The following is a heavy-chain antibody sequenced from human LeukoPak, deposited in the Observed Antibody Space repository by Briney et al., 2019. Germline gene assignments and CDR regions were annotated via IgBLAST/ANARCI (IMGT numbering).Heavy chain of an antibody. CDR2: ISWNSGSI. CDR3: ARGRWELSSSFDY. CDR1: GFTFDDYA. Sequence: PGRSLRLSCAASGFTFDDYAMHWVRQAPGKGLEWVSGISWNSGSIGYADSVKGRFTISRDNAKNSLYPQMNSLRAEDMALYYCARGRWELSSSFDYWGQGTLVTVSS. D-gene: IGHD1-26*01. J-gene: IGHJ4*02. V-gene: IGHV3-9*03.